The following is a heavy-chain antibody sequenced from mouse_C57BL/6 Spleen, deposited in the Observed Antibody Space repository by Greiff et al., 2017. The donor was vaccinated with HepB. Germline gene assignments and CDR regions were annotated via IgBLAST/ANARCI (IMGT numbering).Heavy chain of an antibody. CDR1: GFTFSSYA. CDR2: ISDGGSYT. CDR3: ARGDYGCWFAY. J-gene: IGHJ3*01. V-gene: IGHV5-4*01. Sequence: EVQLKESGGGLVKPGGSLKLSCAASGFTFSSYAMSWVRQTPEKRLEWVATISDGGSYTYYPDNVKGRFTISRDNAKNNLYLQMSHLKSEDTATYYCARGDYGCWFAYWGQGTLVTVSA. D-gene: IGHD1-1*01.